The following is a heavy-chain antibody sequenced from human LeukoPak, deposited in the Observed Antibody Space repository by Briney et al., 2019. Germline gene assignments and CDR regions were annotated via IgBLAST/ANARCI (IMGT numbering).Heavy chain of an antibody. J-gene: IGHJ4*02. CDR1: GFTFSDYY. Sequence: PGGSLRLSCAASGFTFSDYYMSWIRQAPGKGLEWVSYISSSGSTIYYADSVKGRFTISRDNAKNSLYLQMNSLRAEDTAVYFCARMWGSSWSYFDYWGQGTLVTVSS. D-gene: IGHD6-13*01. CDR3: ARMWGSSWSYFDY. CDR2: ISSSGSTI. V-gene: IGHV3-11*04.